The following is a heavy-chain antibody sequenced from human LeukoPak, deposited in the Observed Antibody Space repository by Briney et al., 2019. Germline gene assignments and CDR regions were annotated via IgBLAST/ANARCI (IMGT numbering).Heavy chain of an antibody. CDR1: GFNFAKYG. J-gene: IGHJ4*02. V-gene: IGHV3-20*04. Sequence: PGGSLRLSCAASGFNFAKYGMSWVRQPPGKGLEWVSGISLNGGATGYADSVKGRFTISRDNAKNSLYLEMNSLRAEDTALYYCVRGIGMMISWGQGTLVTVSS. CDR3: VRGIGMMIS. D-gene: IGHD3-22*01. CDR2: ISLNGGAT.